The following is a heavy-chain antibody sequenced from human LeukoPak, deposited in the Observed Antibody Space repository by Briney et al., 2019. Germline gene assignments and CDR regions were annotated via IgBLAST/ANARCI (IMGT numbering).Heavy chain of an antibody. CDR3: AKDSHDSSAYACDI. CDR2: ISLSGVST. CDR1: GFTISNYA. D-gene: IGHD3-22*01. Sequence: GGSLRLSCGVSGFTISNYAMTWVRQAPGKGLEWVSTISLSGVSTYYVDPVKGRFTISRDKSENRLYLQMNSLRAEDTAVYYCAKDSHDSSAYACDIWGQGTMVTVSS. V-gene: IGHV3-23*01. J-gene: IGHJ3*02.